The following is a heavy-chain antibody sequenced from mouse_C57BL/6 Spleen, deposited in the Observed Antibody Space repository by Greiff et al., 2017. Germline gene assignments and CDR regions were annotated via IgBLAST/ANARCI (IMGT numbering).Heavy chain of an antibody. V-gene: IGHV1-42*01. CDR3: ARGDLYYGSSYAMDY. J-gene: IGHJ4*01. D-gene: IGHD1-1*01. CDR2: INPSTGGT. CDR1: GYSFTGYY. Sequence: EVQVVESGPELVKPGASVKISCKASGYSFTGYYMNWVKQSPEKSLEWIGEINPSTGGTTYNQKFKAKATLTVDKSSSTAYMQLKSLTSEDSAVYYCARGDLYYGSSYAMDYWGQGTSVTVSS.